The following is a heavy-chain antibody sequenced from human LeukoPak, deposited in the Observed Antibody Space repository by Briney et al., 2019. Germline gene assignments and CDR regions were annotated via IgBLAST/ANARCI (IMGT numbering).Heavy chain of an antibody. CDR3: ARGSGSYPEFDY. V-gene: IGHV4-4*02. D-gene: IGHD3-10*01. Sequence: SETLSLTCAVSGGSISSSNWWSWVRQPPGKGLEWIGEIYHSGNTNYNPSLKSRVTISIDKSKNQFSLKLSSVTAADTAVYYCARGSGSYPEFDYWGQGTLVTVSS. CDR1: GGSISSSNW. J-gene: IGHJ4*02. CDR2: IYHSGNT.